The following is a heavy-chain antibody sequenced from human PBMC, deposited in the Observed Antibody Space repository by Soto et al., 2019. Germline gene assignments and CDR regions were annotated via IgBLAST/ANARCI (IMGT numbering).Heavy chain of an antibody. CDR3: AKSPKGPCGGDCYWDY. V-gene: IGHV3-23*01. CDR1: GFTFGSYA. Sequence: PGGSLRLSCAASGFTFGSYAMSWVRQAPGKGLEWVSAISGSGGSTYYADSVKGRFTISRDNSKNTLYLQMNSLRAEDTAVYYCAKSPKGPCGGDCYWDYWGQGTLVTVSS. J-gene: IGHJ4*02. D-gene: IGHD2-21*02. CDR2: ISGSGGST.